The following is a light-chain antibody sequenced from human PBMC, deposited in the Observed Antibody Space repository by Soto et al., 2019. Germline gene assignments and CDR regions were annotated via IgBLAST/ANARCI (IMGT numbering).Light chain of an antibody. Sequence: QSALTQPASVSGSPGQSITISCTGTISDVGGYNYVSWYQQHPGKAPKLIIYEVSNRPSGVSDRFSGSKSGNTASLTISGLQAEDEADYYCSSYTSISLYVFGGGTKVNVL. CDR1: ISDVGGYNY. CDR2: EVS. CDR3: SSYTSISLYV. V-gene: IGLV2-14*01. J-gene: IGLJ1*01.